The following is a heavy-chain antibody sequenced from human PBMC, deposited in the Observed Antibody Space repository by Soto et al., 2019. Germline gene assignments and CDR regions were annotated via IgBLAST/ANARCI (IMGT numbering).Heavy chain of an antibody. J-gene: IGHJ6*02. CDR2: ISYDGSNK. CDR1: GFTFSSYA. D-gene: IGHD6-13*01. Sequence: GGSLRLSCAASGFTFSSYAMHWVRQAPGKGLEWVAVISYDGSNKYYAGSVKGRFTISRDNSKNTLYLQMNSLRAEDTAVYYCARGYSSSWSPTYYYYYYGMDVWGQGTTVTVSS. V-gene: IGHV3-30-3*01. CDR3: ARGYSSSWSPTYYYYYYGMDV.